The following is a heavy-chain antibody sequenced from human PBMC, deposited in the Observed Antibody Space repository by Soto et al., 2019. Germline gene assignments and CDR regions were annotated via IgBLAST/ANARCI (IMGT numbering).Heavy chain of an antibody. Sequence: QVQLVQSGAEVKKPGSSVKVYCKASGGTFSSYAISWVRQAPGQGLEWMGGIIPIFGTANYAQKFQGRVTITADESTITAYMELSSLRSEDTAVYYCARHKAINKWFDPWGKGTLFTVSS. CDR1: GGTFSSYA. CDR2: IIPIFGTA. CDR3: ARHKAINKWFDP. J-gene: IGHJ5*02. V-gene: IGHV1-69*12.